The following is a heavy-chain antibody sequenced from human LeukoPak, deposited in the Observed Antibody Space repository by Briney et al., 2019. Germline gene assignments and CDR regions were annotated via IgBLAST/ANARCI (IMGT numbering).Heavy chain of an antibody. J-gene: IGHJ4*02. CDR2: ISYDGSNK. CDR1: GFTFSSYG. V-gene: IGHV3-30*18. D-gene: IGHD6-13*01. Sequence: PGGSLRLSCAASGFTFSSYGMHWVRQAPGKGLEWVAVISYDGSNKYYADPVKGRFTISRDNSKNTLYLQMNSLRAEDTAVYYCAKVVAAGTEDHYWGQGTLVTVSS. CDR3: AKVVAAGTEDHY.